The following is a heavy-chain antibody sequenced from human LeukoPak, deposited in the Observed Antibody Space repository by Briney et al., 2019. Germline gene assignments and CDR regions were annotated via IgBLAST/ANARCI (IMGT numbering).Heavy chain of an antibody. Sequence: ASVKVSCKASGYTFTSYGFSWVRQAPGQGLEWMGWISAYNGNTNYAQKLQGRVTMTTDTSTSTAYMELRSLRSDDTAVYYCARSDYDILTGYCIDYWGQGTLVTVSS. J-gene: IGHJ4*02. V-gene: IGHV1-18*01. CDR1: GYTFTSYG. D-gene: IGHD3-9*01. CDR2: ISAYNGNT. CDR3: ARSDYDILTGYCIDY.